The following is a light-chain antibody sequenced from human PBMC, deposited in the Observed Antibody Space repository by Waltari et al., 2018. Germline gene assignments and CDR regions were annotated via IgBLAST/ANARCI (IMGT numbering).Light chain of an antibody. CDR2: KVS. J-gene: IGKJ2*01. V-gene: IGKV2-30*01. Sequence: MVTQTPLSLPVALGQTASISCRSSEGLVFRDGNTYLFWFHQRPGQPPRCLINKVSNRDSGVPDRFSGSGSGTDFTLTISRVEADDVGLYFCMQGTQRPYTFGQGTRLEIE. CDR3: MQGTQRPYT. CDR1: EGLVFRDGNTY.